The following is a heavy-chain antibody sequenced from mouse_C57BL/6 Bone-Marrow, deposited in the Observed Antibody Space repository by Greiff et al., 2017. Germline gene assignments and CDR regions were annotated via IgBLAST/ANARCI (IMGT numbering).Heavy chain of an antibody. V-gene: IGHV8-8*01. D-gene: IGHD2-4*01. J-gene: IGHJ3*01. CDR2: IWWDDDK. CDR1: GFSLSTFGMG. CDR3: ARIAGLRESGWFAY. Sequence: QVQLKESGPGILQPSQTLSLTCSFSGFSLSTFGMGVGWIRQLSGKGLEWLAHIWWDDDKYYNPALKSRLTISKDTSKNQVFLKIANVDTADTATYYCARIAGLRESGWFAYWGQGTLVTVSA.